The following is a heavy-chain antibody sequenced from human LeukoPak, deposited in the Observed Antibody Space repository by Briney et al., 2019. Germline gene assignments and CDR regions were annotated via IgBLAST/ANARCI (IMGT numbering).Heavy chain of an antibody. J-gene: IGHJ5*02. CDR2: INHSGST. CDR3: AGTYSNYVDDWFDP. V-gene: IGHV4-34*01. D-gene: IGHD4-11*01. CDR1: GGSFSGYY. Sequence: SETLSLTCAVYGGSFSGYYWSWIRQPPGKGLEWIGEINHSGSTNYNPSLKSRVTISVDTSKNQFSLKLSSVTAADTAVYYCAGTYSNYVDDWFDPWGQGTLVTVSS.